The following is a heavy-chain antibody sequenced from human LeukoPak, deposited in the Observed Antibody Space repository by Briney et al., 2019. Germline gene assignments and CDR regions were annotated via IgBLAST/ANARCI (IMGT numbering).Heavy chain of an antibody. Sequence: SETLSLTCTVSGGSISSYYWSWIRQPPGKGLEWIGYIYYSGSTNYNPSLKSRVTISVDTSKNQFSLKRSSVTAADTAVYYCARTLRITIFGVVIKSYYYYMDVWGKGTTVTVSS. V-gene: IGHV4-59*01. CDR3: ARTLRITIFGVVIKSYYYYMDV. J-gene: IGHJ6*03. D-gene: IGHD3-3*01. CDR2: IYYSGST. CDR1: GGSISSYY.